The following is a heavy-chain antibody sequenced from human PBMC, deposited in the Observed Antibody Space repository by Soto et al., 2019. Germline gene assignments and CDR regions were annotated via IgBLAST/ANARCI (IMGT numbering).Heavy chain of an antibody. CDR2: IYYSGST. CDR3: ARGHDDFDP. D-gene: IGHD1-1*01. CDR1: GGSISSYY. J-gene: IGHJ5*02. V-gene: IGHV4-59*01. Sequence: QVQLQESGPGLVKPSETLSLTCTVSGGSISSYYWSWIRQPPGKGLEWIGYIYYSGSTNYNPSLKSRVTISVDTSKNQFSLKLSSVTAADTAVYYCARGHDDFDPWGQGTLVTVSS.